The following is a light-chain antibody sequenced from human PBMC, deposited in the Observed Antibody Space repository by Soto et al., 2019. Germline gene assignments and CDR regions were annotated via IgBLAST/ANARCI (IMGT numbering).Light chain of an antibody. J-gene: IGLJ3*02. CDR1: SSDVGAYNY. CDR2: EVS. V-gene: IGLV2-8*01. Sequence: QSVLTQPPSASGSPGQSVTISCTGTSSDVGAYNYVSWYQQHPGKAPKLIIFEVSERPSGVPDRFSGSKSGNTASLTVSGLQAEDEADYYCSSFAGTNNVVFGGGTKLTVL. CDR3: SSFAGTNNVV.